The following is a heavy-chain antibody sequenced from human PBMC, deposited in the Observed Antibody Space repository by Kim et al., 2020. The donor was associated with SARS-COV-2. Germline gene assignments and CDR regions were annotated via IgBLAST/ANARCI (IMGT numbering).Heavy chain of an antibody. J-gene: IGHJ4*02. CDR2: N. V-gene: IGHV6-1*01. D-gene: IGHD3-10*01. CDR3: VRKGYYGPFDY. Sequence: NDYAVSVKSRITINPDTSKNQFSLQLNSVTPEDTAVYYCVRKGYYGPFDYWGQGTLVTVSS.